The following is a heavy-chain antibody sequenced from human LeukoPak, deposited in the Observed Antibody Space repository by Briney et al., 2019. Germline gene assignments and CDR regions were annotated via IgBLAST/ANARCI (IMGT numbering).Heavy chain of an antibody. J-gene: IGHJ4*02. V-gene: IGHV3-7*01. CDR2: IKQDGSEK. CDR1: GFTFSNYW. D-gene: IGHD3-22*01. CDR3: ARQDSSGWGDFDY. Sequence: PGGSLRLSCAASGFTFSNYWISWVRQAPGKGLEWLANIKQDGSEKYYVDSVKGRFTISRDNAKNSLYLQMNSLRAEDTAVYYCARQDSSGWGDFDYWGQGTLVTVSS.